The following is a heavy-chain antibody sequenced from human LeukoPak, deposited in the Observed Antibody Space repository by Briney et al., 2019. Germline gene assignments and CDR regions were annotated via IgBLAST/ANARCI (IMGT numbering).Heavy chain of an antibody. CDR2: IDSTSSPI. J-gene: IGHJ4*02. CDR3: TRQGVFGEVDY. D-gene: IGHD3-10*02. CDR1: GFTFSRYS. V-gene: IGHV3-48*01. Sequence: PGGSLRLSCAASGFTFSRYSIIWVRQAPGRGLEWVSYIDSTSSPIYYTHSVKGRFTVSKDNAKNSLYLQMNSLRAEDTAVYYCTRQGVFGEVDYWGQGILVTVSS.